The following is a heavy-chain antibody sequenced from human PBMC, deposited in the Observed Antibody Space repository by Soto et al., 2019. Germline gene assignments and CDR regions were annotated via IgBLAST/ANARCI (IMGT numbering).Heavy chain of an antibody. CDR1: GGSISSSSYY. Sequence: SETLSLTCTVSGGSISSSSYYWGWIRQPPGKGLEWIGSIYYSGSTYYNPSLKNRVTLSLDESKNEFSLNMDSVTAADTAIYYCVRSVILSGGSYKGLIRLHYFDTWGPGTLVTVSS. V-gene: IGHV4-39*07. CDR3: VRSVILSGGSYKGLIRLHYFDT. CDR2: IYYSGST. D-gene: IGHD3-3*01. J-gene: IGHJ4*02.